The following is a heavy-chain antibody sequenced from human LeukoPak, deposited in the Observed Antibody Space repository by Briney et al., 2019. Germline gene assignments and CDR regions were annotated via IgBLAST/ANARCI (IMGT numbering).Heavy chain of an antibody. D-gene: IGHD5-12*01. V-gene: IGHV1-2*04. J-gene: IGHJ6*02. CDR3: ARDPGYSGYDSDGTDV. CDR2: INPNSGGT. Sequence: ASVKVSCKASGYTFTGYYMHWVRQAPGQGLEWMGWINPNSGGTNYAQKFQGWVTMTRDTSISTAYMELSRLRSDDTAVYYCARDPGYSGYDSDGTDVWGRGTTVTVSS. CDR1: GYTFTGYY.